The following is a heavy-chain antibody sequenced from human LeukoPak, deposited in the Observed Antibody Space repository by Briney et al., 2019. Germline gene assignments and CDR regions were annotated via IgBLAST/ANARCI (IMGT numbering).Heavy chain of an antibody. D-gene: IGHD2-2*03. J-gene: IGHJ4*02. CDR1: GGSFSGYY. V-gene: IGHV4-34*01. CDR3: ARSRLGIVVVPAATQFDY. CDR2: INHSGST. Sequence: SETLSLTCAVYGGSFSGYYWSWIRQPPGKGLEWIGEINHSGSTNYNPSLKSRVTILVDTSKNQFSLKLSSVTAADTAVYYCARSRLGIVVVPAATQFDYWGQGTLVTVSS.